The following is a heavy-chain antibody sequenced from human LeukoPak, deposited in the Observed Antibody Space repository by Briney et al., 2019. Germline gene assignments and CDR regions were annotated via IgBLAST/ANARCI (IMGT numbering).Heavy chain of an antibody. CDR1: GFIFSSYG. CDR2: IRFDGNHK. D-gene: IGHD3-10*02. Sequence: QSGGSLSLSCAASGFIFSSYGMQWVRQAPGKGLEWVAFIRFDGNHKSYADSVKGRFTISRDISKNTLHLQMNSLRAEDTAVYYCAELGITMIGGVWGKGTTVTISS. V-gene: IGHV3-30*02. J-gene: IGHJ6*04. CDR3: AELGITMIGGV.